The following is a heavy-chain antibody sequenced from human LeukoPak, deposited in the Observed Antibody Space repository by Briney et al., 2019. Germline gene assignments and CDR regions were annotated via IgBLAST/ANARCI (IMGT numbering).Heavy chain of an antibody. CDR2: IIPIFGTT. D-gene: IGHD3-3*01. CDR1: GGTFSSYA. J-gene: IGHJ4*02. CDR3: ARDGTISRFDY. Sequence: SVKVSCKASGGTFSSYAISWVRQAPGQGLEWVGGIIPIFGTTNYAQKCQGRVTITADKSTSTAYMELSSLRSEGTAVYYCARDGTISRFDYWRQGTVVSVSS. V-gene: IGHV1-69*06.